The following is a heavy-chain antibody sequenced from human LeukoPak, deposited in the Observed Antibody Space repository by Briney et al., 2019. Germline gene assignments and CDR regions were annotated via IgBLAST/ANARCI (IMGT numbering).Heavy chain of an antibody. CDR1: GGSISSGDYY. D-gene: IGHD6-25*01. CDR2: IYYSGST. Sequence: SETLSLTCTVSGGSISSGDYYWSWNRQPPGKGLEWIGYIYYSGSTYYNPSLKSRVTISVDTSKNQFSLKLNSVTAADTAVYYCARGQLRLSNWGQGSLVIVSS. CDR3: ARGQLRLSN. J-gene: IGHJ4*02. V-gene: IGHV4-30-4*01.